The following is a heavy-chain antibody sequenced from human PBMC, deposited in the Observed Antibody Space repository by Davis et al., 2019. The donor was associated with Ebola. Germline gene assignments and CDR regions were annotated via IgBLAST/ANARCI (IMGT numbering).Heavy chain of an antibody. J-gene: IGHJ3*02. Sequence: GGSLRLSCAASGFTFSGSAMHWVRQASGKGLEWVGRIRSKANSYATAYAASVKGRFTISRDDSKNTAYLQMNSLRAEDTAVYYCARDDRYAFDIWGLGTMVTVSS. CDR2: IRSKANSYAT. CDR1: GFTFSGSA. V-gene: IGHV3-73*01. CDR3: ARDDRYAFDI.